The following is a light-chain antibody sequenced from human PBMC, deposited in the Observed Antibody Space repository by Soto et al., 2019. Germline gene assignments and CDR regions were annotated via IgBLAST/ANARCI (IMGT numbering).Light chain of an antibody. J-gene: IGKJ5*01. CDR3: QHYGSTRVT. V-gene: IGKV3-20*01. CDR2: ATS. CDR1: QSVSTTQ. Sequence: DIVLTQSPDTLSLSPGERATLSCRASQSVSTTQLGWYQQRPGQPPRLLMYATSSRPTGIPERFSGSGSGTDFTLTISRLEPEDLAVYYCQHYGSTRVTFGQGTRLEIK.